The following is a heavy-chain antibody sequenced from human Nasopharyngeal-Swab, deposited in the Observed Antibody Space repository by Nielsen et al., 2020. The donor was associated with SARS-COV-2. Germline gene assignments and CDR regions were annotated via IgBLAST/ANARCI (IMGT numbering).Heavy chain of an antibody. J-gene: IGHJ4*02. CDR1: GFTFRSYG. CDR3: ARDLDYYDNSGYPFDY. D-gene: IGHD3-22*01. CDR2: IWFDGRNK. Sequence: GEFLKISCAASGFTFRSYGMHWVRQAPGQGLEWVAVIWFDGRNKYYADSVKGRFTISRDNSKNTLHLQMNSLRGGDTAVYYCARDLDYYDNSGYPFDYWGQGTLVTVSS. V-gene: IGHV3-33*01.